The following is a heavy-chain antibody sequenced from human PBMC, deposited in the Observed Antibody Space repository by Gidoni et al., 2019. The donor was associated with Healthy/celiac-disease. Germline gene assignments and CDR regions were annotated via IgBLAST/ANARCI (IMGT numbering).Heavy chain of an antibody. CDR3: AKDKDEQYYFDY. Sequence: EVQLVESGGGLVQPGRSLRLSCAASGFTFDDYAMHWVRPAPGKGLEWVSGISWNSGSIGYADSVKGRFTISRDNAKNSLYLQMNSLRAEDTALYYCAKDKDEQYYFDYWGQGTLVTVSS. D-gene: IGHD2-15*01. CDR1: GFTFDDYA. J-gene: IGHJ4*02. V-gene: IGHV3-9*01. CDR2: ISWNSGSI.